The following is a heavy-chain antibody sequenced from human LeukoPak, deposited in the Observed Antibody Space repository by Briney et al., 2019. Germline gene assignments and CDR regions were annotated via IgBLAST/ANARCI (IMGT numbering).Heavy chain of an antibody. CDR1: GFTFSSYS. Sequence: PGGSLRLPCAASGFTFSSYSMNWVRQAPGKGLEWVSSISSSSSYIYYADSVKGRFTISRDNAKNSLYLQMNSLRAEDTAVYYCARDIVATSSFDYWGQGTLVTVSS. CDR3: ARDIVATSSFDY. V-gene: IGHV3-21*01. J-gene: IGHJ4*02. D-gene: IGHD5-12*01. CDR2: ISSSSSYI.